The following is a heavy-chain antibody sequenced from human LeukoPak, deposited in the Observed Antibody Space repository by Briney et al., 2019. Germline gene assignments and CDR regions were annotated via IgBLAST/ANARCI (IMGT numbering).Heavy chain of an antibody. J-gene: IGHJ3*01. V-gene: IGHV4-59*01. CDR3: ASYPYGSGTTDAFDF. Sequence: PGGSLRLSCTASGFTFRTYAMSWIRQPPGKGLEWIGYIYSSGSTNYNPSLKSRVTISLDTSKNQFSLRLSSVTAADTAVYYCASYPYGSGTTDAFDFWGQGTMVTVSS. D-gene: IGHD3-10*01. CDR2: IYSSGST. CDR1: GFTFRTYA.